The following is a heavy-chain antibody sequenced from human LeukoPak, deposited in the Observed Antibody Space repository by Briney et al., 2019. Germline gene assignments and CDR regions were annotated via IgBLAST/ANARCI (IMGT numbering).Heavy chain of an antibody. J-gene: IGHJ6*02. CDR2: TSPDGSVT. CDR1: GFTLSSYW. Sequence: GGSLRLSCTASGFTLSSYWMHWVRQVPGMGLVWVSQTSPDGSVTSYADSVKGRFTISRDNAKNTLYLQMNSLKTEDTAVYYCTRHSDTYCSRANCYVDNFYGLDVWGQGTRVTVSS. CDR3: TRHSDTYCSRANCYVDNFYGLDV. D-gene: IGHD2-2*01. V-gene: IGHV3-74*01.